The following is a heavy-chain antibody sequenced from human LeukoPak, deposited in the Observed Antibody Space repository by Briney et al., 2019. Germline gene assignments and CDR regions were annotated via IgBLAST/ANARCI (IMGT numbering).Heavy chain of an antibody. CDR1: GFTFDDYG. J-gene: IGHJ4*02. CDR2: INRNGGST. CDR3: ARGPDGYYPPHFDY. D-gene: IGHD5-24*01. Sequence: GGSLRLSFAASGFTFDDYGMIWVRQTPRKGLEWVSGINRNGGSTGYTDSVKGRFAISRDNARNSLYLQMNSLRAEDTALYYCARGPDGYYPPHFDYWGQGTLVTVSS. V-gene: IGHV3-20*03.